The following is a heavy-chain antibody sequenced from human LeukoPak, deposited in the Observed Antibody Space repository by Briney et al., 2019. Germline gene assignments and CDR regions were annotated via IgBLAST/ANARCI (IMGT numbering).Heavy chain of an antibody. J-gene: IGHJ6*02. CDR1: GFTFSSYA. CDR3: ATYINWVAGDV. V-gene: IGHV3-7*01. CDR2: IKEDGSEE. Sequence: GGSLSLSCAASGFTFSSYAMHWVRQAPGKGLEWVAAIKEDGSEEYYMDSVKGRFTISRDNAKNSLYLQMNSLRDEDTAVYHCATYINWVAGDVWGQGTAVSVSS. D-gene: IGHD1-1*01.